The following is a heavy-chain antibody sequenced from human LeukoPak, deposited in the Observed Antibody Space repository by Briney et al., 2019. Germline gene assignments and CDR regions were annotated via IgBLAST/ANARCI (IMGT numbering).Heavy chain of an antibody. D-gene: IGHD3-22*01. CDR2: IYYSGST. CDR1: GGSISSYY. CDR3: ARVYYDSSGYSYYFDY. J-gene: IGHJ4*02. V-gene: IGHV4-59*01. Sequence: SETLSLTCTVSGGSISSYYWSWIRQPPGKGLEWIGYIYYSGSTNYNPSLKSRVTISVDTPKNQFSLKLSSVTAADTAVYYCARVYYDSSGYSYYFDYWGQGTLVTVSS.